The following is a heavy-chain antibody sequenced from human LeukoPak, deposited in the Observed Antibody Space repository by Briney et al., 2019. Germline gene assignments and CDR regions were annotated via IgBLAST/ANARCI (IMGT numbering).Heavy chain of an antibody. CDR2: ISSSGSTI. D-gene: IGHD2-21*02. V-gene: IGHV3-48*04. CDR1: EFTFSSYW. J-gene: IGHJ4*02. CDR3: ARGPAYCGGDCYSPFDY. Sequence: QPGGSLRLSCAASEFTFSSYWMNWVRQAPGKGLEWVSYISSSGSTIYYADSVKGRFTISRDNAKNSLYLQMNSLRAEDTAVYYCARGPAYCGGDCYSPFDYWGQGTLVTVSS.